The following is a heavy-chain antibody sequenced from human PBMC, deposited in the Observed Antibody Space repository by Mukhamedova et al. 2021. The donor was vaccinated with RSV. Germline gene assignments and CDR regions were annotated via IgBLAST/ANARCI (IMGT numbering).Heavy chain of an antibody. Sequence: KSRVTISVDTSKNQFSLKLSSVTAADTAVYYCARLRSGYDYGWYFDLWGRGTLVTVSS. D-gene: IGHD5-12*01. V-gene: IGHV4-39*01. J-gene: IGHJ2*01. CDR3: ARLRSGYDYGWYFDL.